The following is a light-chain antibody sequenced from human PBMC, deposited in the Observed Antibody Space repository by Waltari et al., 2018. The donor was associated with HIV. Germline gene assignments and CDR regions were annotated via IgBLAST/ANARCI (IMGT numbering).Light chain of an antibody. Sequence: ENVLTQSPGTLSLSPGERATLSCRASQSVGSNYLAWYHQKPGQAPRLLIYDASSRATGIPDRFSGSGSGTDFTLTISRLEPEDFAVYYCQQYATSPRTFGQGTKVEIK. CDR3: QQYATSPRT. V-gene: IGKV3-20*01. J-gene: IGKJ1*01. CDR2: DAS. CDR1: QSVGSNY.